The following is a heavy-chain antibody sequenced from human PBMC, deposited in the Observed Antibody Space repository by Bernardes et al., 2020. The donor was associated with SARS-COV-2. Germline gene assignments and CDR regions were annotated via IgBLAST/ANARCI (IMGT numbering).Heavy chain of an antibody. CDR3: ARGGPYGDYYYGMDV. CDR1: GFTFSSYG. D-gene: IGHD4-17*01. V-gene: IGHV3-33*01. CDR2: IWYDGSNK. J-gene: IGHJ6*02. Sequence: GGSLRLSCAASGFTFSSYGMHWVRQAPGKGLEWVAVIWYDGSNKYYADSVKGRFTISRDNSKNTLYLQMNSLRAEDTAVYYCARGGPYGDYYYGMDVWGQGTTVTVSS.